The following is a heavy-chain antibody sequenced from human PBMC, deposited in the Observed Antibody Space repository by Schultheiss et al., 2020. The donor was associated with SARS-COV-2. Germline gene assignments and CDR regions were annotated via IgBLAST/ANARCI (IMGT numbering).Heavy chain of an antibody. J-gene: IGHJ6*02. V-gene: IGHV3-30-3*02. CDR1: GFTFSSYA. CDR2: ISYDGSNK. CDR3: AKDRGVGLKYYYYGMDV. D-gene: IGHD3-16*01. Sequence: WGSLRLSCAASGFTFSSYAMHWVRQAPGKGLEWVAVISYDGSNKYYADSVKGRFTISRDNSKNTLYLQMNSLRAEDTAVYYCAKDRGVGLKYYYYGMDVWGQGTTVTVSS.